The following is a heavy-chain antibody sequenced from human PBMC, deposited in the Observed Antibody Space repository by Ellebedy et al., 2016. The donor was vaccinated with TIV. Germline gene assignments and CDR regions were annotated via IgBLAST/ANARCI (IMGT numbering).Heavy chain of an antibody. Sequence: GESLKISXAGSGFIFSDYYMSWNRQAPGKGLECLSYISGSSSDIKYADSVKGRFTISRDNAKNSLYLQMNSLRAEDTAVYYCARVAREFDHWGQGTLVTVSS. V-gene: IGHV3-11*05. CDR2: ISGSSSDI. CDR1: GFIFSDYY. J-gene: IGHJ4*02. CDR3: ARVAREFDH.